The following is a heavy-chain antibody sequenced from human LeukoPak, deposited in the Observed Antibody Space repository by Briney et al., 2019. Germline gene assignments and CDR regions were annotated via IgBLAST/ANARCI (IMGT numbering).Heavy chain of an antibody. D-gene: IGHD2-2*01. CDR3: ARVYCSSTSCYPPDAFDI. CDR1: GVSIFSSNYY. Sequence: SETLSLTCIVSGVSIFSSNYYWGWIRQAPGEGLEWIGSVYYSGTTYYNPSLKSRLAISVDTSKSQFSLKLSSVTAADTAVYYCARVYCSSTSCYPPDAFDIWGQGTMVTVSS. J-gene: IGHJ3*02. V-gene: IGHV4-39*01. CDR2: VYYSGTT.